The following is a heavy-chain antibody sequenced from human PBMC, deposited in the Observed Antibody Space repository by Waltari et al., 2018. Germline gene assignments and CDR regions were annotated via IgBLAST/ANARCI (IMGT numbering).Heavy chain of an antibody. CDR3: AREFPCGPGIAAAGIPCDTFDI. V-gene: IGHV3-30*01. CDR2: ISYDGSNK. J-gene: IGHJ3*02. CDR1: VFTFSLYA. D-gene: IGHD6-13*01. Sequence: QVQLVESGGGVVQPGRSLRLSCAASVFTFSLYAMHWVRQAPGKGLGGVAVISYDGSNKYYADSVKGRFTISRDNSKNTLYLQMNSLRAEDTAVYYCAREFPCGPGIAAAGIPCDTFDIWGQGTMVTVSS.